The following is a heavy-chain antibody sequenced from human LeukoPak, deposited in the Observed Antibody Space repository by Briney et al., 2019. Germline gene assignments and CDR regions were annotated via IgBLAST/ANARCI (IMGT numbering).Heavy chain of an antibody. CDR1: GFTFSSFG. J-gene: IGHJ4*02. CDR2: ISSSGGTI. Sequence: GGSLRLSCAVSGFTFSSFGMNWVRQAPGKGLEWLSYISSSGGTIYYADSVKGRFTISRDNAKNSLYLQMNSLRAEDTAVYYCARGRFLADWGQGTLVTVSS. D-gene: IGHD2-21*01. CDR3: ARGRFLAD. V-gene: IGHV3-48*01.